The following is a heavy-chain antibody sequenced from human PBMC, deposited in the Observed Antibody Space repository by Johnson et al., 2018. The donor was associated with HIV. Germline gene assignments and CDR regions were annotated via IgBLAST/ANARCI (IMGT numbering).Heavy chain of an antibody. CDR3: AKDLTYYNFWSGSWGDTFDF. CDR1: GFSFSIYA. CDR2: ISYDGSNK. Sequence: QVRLVESGGGVVQPGRSLRLSCAASGFSFSIYAMHWVRQAPGKGLEWVAVISYDGSNKYYADSVKGRFTISRDNAKNSLYLQMNSLRAADTAIYFCAKDLTYYNFWSGSWGDTFDFWGQVTKVIVSS. J-gene: IGHJ3*01. V-gene: IGHV3-30-3*01. D-gene: IGHD3-3*01.